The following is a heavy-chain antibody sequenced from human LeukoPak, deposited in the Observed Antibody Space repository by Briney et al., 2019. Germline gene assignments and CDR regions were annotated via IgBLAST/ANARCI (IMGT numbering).Heavy chain of an antibody. CDR3: ATHRSGYYLDH. CDR1: GFTFRNYG. D-gene: IGHD6-19*01. J-gene: IGHJ4*02. CDR2: ISYDGSNQ. V-gene: IGHV3-30*03. Sequence: GTSLRLSCAASGFTFRNYGMVWVRQVPGKGLEWVALISYDGSNQYYADSVKGRFTISRDNSKNTLYLQINSLRAEDTAVYYCATHRSGYYLDHWGQGTLVTVSS.